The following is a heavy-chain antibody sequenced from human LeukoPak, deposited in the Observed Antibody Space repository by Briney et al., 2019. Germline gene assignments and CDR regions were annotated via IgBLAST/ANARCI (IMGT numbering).Heavy chain of an antibody. J-gene: IGHJ4*02. CDR3: AKALRFTSRHGFDY. V-gene: IGHV3-23*01. Sequence: GGSLRLSCAASGFTLTSYAMIWGRQAPGKGLEWVSDIIGSGVGTYYADSVKGRFTISRDNSKNTLYLQMNSLSAEDTAVYYCAKALRFTSRHGFDYWGQGTLVPVSS. CDR2: IIGSGVGT. D-gene: IGHD2-2*01. CDR1: GFTLTSYA.